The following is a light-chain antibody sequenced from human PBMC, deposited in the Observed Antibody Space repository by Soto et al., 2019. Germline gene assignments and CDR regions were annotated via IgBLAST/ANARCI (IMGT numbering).Light chain of an antibody. Sequence: ESVLTQSPGTLSLSPGERATLSCRAGQSITTNYLAWYQQRFGQAPRLLIHGASSRAAGIPDRFSGSGSGTDFTLTISRLEPEDFAVYYCQQYGSSITFGQGTRLEIK. CDR1: QSITTNY. V-gene: IGKV3-20*01. CDR3: QQYGSSIT. CDR2: GAS. J-gene: IGKJ5*01.